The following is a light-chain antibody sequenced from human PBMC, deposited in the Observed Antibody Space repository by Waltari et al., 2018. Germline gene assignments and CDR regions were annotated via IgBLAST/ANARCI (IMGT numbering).Light chain of an antibody. CDR2: EVT. V-gene: IGLV2-23*02. J-gene: IGLJ2*01. CDR1: NYDVGSSNL. Sequence: QSALTQPASVSGSPVQSITISCAGSNYDVGSSNLVSWYQQHPVKAPKLIIYEVTKRPTEVPNRFSGSKSGNTASLTISGLQAEDESDYYCCSKAGSSTVFGGGTKLTVL. CDR3: CSKAGSSTV.